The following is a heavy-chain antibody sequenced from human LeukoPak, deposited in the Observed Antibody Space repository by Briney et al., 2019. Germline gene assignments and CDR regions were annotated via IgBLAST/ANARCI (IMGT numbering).Heavy chain of an antibody. CDR3: AREATYGSSSLGFDY. D-gene: IGHD6-6*01. J-gene: IGHJ4*02. V-gene: IGHV4-59*12. Sequence: SETLSLTCAVYGGSISSYYWSWIRQPPGKGLEWIGYIYYSGSTNYNPSLKSRVTISVDTSKNQFSLKLSSVTAADTAVYYCAREATYGSSSLGFDYWGQGTLVTVSS. CDR2: IYYSGST. CDR1: GGSISSYY.